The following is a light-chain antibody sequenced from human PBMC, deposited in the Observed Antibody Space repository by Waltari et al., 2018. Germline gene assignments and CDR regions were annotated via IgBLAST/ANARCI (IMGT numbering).Light chain of an antibody. J-gene: IGKJ4*01. Sequence: DIQMTQSPSTLSASVGERVTITCRAIQSIRGWLAWYQQKPGKAPKLLIYKASSLERGVPSRFSGSGSGTEFTLTISSLQPDDFATFYCQQHNTYPLTFGGGTKVEIK. V-gene: IGKV1-5*03. CDR2: KAS. CDR3: QQHNTYPLT. CDR1: QSIRGW.